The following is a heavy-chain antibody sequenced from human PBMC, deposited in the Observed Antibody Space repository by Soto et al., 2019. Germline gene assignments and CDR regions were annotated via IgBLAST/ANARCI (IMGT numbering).Heavy chain of an antibody. CDR1: GGSISSGDYS. Sequence: QVLLQESGPGLVKSSQTLSLTCTVSGGSISSGDYSWSWVRQSPGKGLEWIGHIYNSGITCYNPSLKSRVVISIDTSRNQFSLRLNSLTAADRAVYFCARGVTVFGLVSRFWFDPWGQGTVVTVSS. J-gene: IGHJ5*02. D-gene: IGHD3-3*01. CDR2: IYNSGIT. V-gene: IGHV4-30-4*01. CDR3: ARGVTVFGLVSRFWFDP.